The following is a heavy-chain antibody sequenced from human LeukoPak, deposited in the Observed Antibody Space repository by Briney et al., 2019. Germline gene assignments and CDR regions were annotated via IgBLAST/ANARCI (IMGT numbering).Heavy chain of an antibody. CDR1: GGSISSGSYY. V-gene: IGHV4-61*02. CDR3: ARDVNVRTRWPTHIQWLPRKEESNWFDP. CDR2: IYTSGST. Sequence: PSETLSLTCTVSGGSISSGSYYWSWIRQPAGKGLEWIGRIYTSGSTNYNPSLKSRVTISVDTSKNQFSLKLSSVTAADTAVYYCARDVNVRTRWPTHIQWLPRKEESNWFDPWGQGTLVTVSS. J-gene: IGHJ5*02. D-gene: IGHD5-12*01.